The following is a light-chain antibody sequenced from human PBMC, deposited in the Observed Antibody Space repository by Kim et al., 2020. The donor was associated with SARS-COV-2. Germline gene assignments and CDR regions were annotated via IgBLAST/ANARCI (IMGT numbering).Light chain of an antibody. CDR3: MQALQTRLT. Sequence: PASISCRSSQSLLHSNGYNYLDWYLQKPGQSPQLLIYLGSNRASGVPDRFSGSGSGTDFTLKISRVEAEDVGVYYCMQALQTRLTFGGGTKVDIK. CDR2: LGS. V-gene: IGKV2-28*01. CDR1: QSLLHSNGYNY. J-gene: IGKJ4*01.